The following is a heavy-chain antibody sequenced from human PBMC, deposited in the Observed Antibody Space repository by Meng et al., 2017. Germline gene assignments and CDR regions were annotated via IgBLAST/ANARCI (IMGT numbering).Heavy chain of an antibody. CDR3: ARDEDISAAGKLFGDY. D-gene: IGHD6-25*01. CDR2: INPKSGDT. Sequence: VDLVHAGAEVEKPGASVNVSCKPSGYNFPDYYIHWVRRAPGQGLEWMGRINPKSGDTHYAQKFQARVTMTGDTSISTAYMELSGLRSDDTAMYYCARDEDISAAGKLFGDYWGQGTLVTVSS. CDR1: GYNFPDYY. J-gene: IGHJ4*02. V-gene: IGHV1-2*06.